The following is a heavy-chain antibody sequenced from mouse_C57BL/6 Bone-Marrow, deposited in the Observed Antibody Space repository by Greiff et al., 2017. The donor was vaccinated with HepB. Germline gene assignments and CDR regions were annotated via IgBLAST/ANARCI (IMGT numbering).Heavy chain of an antibody. CDR3: ARGDYYGSSYDAMDY. J-gene: IGHJ4*01. CDR1: GYSITSGYY. D-gene: IGHD1-1*01. Sequence: EVQLQQSGPGLVKPSQSLSLTCSVPGYSITSGYYWNWIRQFPGNKLEWMGYISYDGSNNYNPSLKNRISITRDTSKNQFFLKLNSVTTEDTATYYCARGDYYGSSYDAMDYWGQGTSVTVSS. V-gene: IGHV3-6*01. CDR2: ISYDGSN.